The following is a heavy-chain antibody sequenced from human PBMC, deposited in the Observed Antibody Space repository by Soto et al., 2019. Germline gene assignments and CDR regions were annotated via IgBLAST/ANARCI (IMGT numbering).Heavy chain of an antibody. CDR3: ARDMAPPRRRPGHGVLRWVTGRSFFDP. CDR2: INPSGGST. CDR1: GYTFTSYY. Sequence: ASVKVSCKASGYTFTSYYMHWVRQAPGRGLEWMGIINPSGGSTSYAQKFQGRVTMTRDTSTSTVYMELSSLRSEDTAVYYCARDMAPPRRRPGHGVLRWVTGRSFFDPWGQGTLVTVSS. J-gene: IGHJ5*02. V-gene: IGHV1-46*01. D-gene: IGHD3-10*01.